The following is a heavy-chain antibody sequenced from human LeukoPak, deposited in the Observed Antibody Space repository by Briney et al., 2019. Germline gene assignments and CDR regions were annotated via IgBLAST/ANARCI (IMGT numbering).Heavy chain of an antibody. D-gene: IGHD3-22*01. CDR2: IIPIFGTA. V-gene: IGHV1-69*06. J-gene: IGHJ3*02. CDR1: GGTFSSYA. Sequence: GASVKVSCKASGGTFSSYAISWVRQAPGQGLEWMGGIIPIFGTANYAQKFQGRVTITADKSTSTAYMELSSLRSEDTAVYYCARDTYYYDSSGYYHDAFDIWGQGTMDTVSS. CDR3: ARDTYYYDSSGYYHDAFDI.